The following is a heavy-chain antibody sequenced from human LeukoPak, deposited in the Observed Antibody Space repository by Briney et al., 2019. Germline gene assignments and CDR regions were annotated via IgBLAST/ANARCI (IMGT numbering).Heavy chain of an antibody. J-gene: IGHJ4*02. D-gene: IGHD6-19*01. CDR2: MNPNSGNT. CDR3: ARGHVNSGWYNRDY. V-gene: IGHV1-8*01. CDR1: GYTFTSYD. Sequence: ASVKVSCKAPGYTFTSYDINWVRQATGQGLEWMGWMNPNSGNTGYAQKFQGRVTMTRNTSISTAYMELSSLRSEDTAVYYCARGHVNSGWYNRDYWGQGTLVTVSS.